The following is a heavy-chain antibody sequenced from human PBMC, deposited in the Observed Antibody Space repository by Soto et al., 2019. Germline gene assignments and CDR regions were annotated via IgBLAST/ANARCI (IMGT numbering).Heavy chain of an antibody. CDR1: GGTFSSYA. J-gene: IGHJ4*02. CDR3: ARGRTYQYSSSWYGTGYFDY. Sequence: SVKVSCKASGGTFSSYAISWVRQAPGQGLEWMGGIIPIFGTANYSQKFQGRVTITADESTSTAYMELSSLRSEDTAVYYCARGRTYQYSSSWYGTGYFDYWGQGTLVTVSS. CDR2: IIPIFGTA. V-gene: IGHV1-69*13. D-gene: IGHD6-13*01.